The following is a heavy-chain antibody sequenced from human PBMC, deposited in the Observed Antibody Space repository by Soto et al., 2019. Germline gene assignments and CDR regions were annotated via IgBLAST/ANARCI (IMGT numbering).Heavy chain of an antibody. D-gene: IGHD6-19*01. J-gene: IGHJ5*02. V-gene: IGHV3-30*14. CDR2: ISYDGSNK. Sequence: PGGSLRLSCAASGFTFSSYAMHWVRQAPGKGLEWVAVISYDGSNKYYADSVKGRSTISRDNSKNTLYLQMDSLRVEDTAVYYCARDQGIPVAPWGQGTLVTVSS. CDR3: ARDQGIPVAP. CDR1: GFTFSSYA.